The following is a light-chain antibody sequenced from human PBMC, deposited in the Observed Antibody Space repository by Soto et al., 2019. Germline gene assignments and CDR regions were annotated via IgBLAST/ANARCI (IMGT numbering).Light chain of an antibody. Sequence: EIVMTQSPATLSVSPGERATLSCRASQSVSSKLAWYQQKPGQGPRLLIYGASNRATGIPARFSGSGSGTEFTLTISSLQSEDFAVYYCQHRSNWLWTFGQGTKVEIK. V-gene: IGKV3-15*01. J-gene: IGKJ1*01. CDR2: GAS. CDR1: QSVSSK. CDR3: QHRSNWLWT.